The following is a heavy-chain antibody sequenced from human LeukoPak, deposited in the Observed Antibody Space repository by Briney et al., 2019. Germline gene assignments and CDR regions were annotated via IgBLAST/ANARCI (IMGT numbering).Heavy chain of an antibody. CDR1: GFTFSSYG. J-gene: IGHJ4*02. V-gene: IGHV3-30*18. CDR2: ISYDGSNK. Sequence: GGSLRLSCAASGFTFSSYGMHWVRQAPGKGLEWVAVISYDGSNKYYADSVKGRFTISRDNSKNTLYLQMNSLRAEDTAVYYCGNWVSSLYGDRSRNLGGRGTGDSVSS. CDR3: GNWVSSLYGDRSRNL. D-gene: IGHD6-13*01.